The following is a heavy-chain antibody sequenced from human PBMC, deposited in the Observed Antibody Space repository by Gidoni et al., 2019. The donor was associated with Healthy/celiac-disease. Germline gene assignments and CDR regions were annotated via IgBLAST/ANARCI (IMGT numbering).Heavy chain of an antibody. CDR3: ARVTSYGDYDDYYYSGMDV. CDR1: GFTVSSYA. D-gene: IGHD4-17*01. J-gene: IGHJ6*02. CDR2: ISYAGSNH. V-gene: IGHV3-30-3*01. Sequence: QVQLVESGGGVVQPGRSLRRSGAASGFTVSSYAMHWVRQAPGKGLEWVAVISYAGSNHYFADSVKGRFTISRDNSKNTLYLQMNSLRAEDTAVYYCARVTSYGDYDDYYYSGMDVWGQGTTVTVSS.